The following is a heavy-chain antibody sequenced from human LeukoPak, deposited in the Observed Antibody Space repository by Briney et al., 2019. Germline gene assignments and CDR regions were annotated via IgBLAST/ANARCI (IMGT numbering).Heavy chain of an antibody. CDR3: SSSWYAPAAFDI. Sequence: SETLSLACAVYGGSFSGYYWSWIRQPPGKGLEWIGEINHSGSTNYNPSLKSRVTISVDTSKNQFSLKLSSVTAADTAVYYCSSSWYAPAAFDIWGQGTMVTVSS. J-gene: IGHJ3*02. D-gene: IGHD6-13*01. CDR2: INHSGST. CDR1: GGSFSGYY. V-gene: IGHV4-34*01.